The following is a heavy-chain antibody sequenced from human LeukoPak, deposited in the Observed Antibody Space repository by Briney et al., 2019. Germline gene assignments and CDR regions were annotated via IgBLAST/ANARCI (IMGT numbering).Heavy chain of an antibody. J-gene: IGHJ3*02. CDR1: GASISNYY. CDR3: ARRNAFDI. CDR2: IYYSRSS. V-gene: IGHV4-59*08. Sequence: PSETLSLTCTVSGASISNYYWSWIRQPPGKGLEWLGFIYYSRSSNYNPSLKGRVSISVDTSKNQLSLNLTSVTAADTAVYYCARRNAFDIWGQGTTVTVSS.